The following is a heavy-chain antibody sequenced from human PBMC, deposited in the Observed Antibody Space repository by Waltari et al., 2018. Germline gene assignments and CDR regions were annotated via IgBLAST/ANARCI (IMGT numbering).Heavy chain of an antibody. J-gene: IGHJ4*02. CDR1: GFPFSNYA. CDR3: MSSLINGTTL. V-gene: IGHV3-48*03. Sequence: EVQLVQSGGGLLQPGGSVRLSCAASGFPFSNYAMNWVRQAPGKGLEWISHISTSGTSIYYADSVRGRFTISRDNTKNSLYLQMNSLRAEDTAVYYCMSSLINGTTLWGQGTLVTVSS. D-gene: IGHD1-20*01. CDR2: ISTSGTSI.